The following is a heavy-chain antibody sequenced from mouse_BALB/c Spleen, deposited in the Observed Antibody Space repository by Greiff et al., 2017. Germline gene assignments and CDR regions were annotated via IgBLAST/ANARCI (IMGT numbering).Heavy chain of an antibody. J-gene: IGHJ1*01. CDR2: IWAGGST. D-gene: IGHD4-1*01. V-gene: IGHV2-9*02. CDR1: GFSLTSYG. Sequence: VQGVESGPGLVAPSQSLSITCTVSGFSLTSYGVHWVRQPPGKGLEWLGVIWAGGSTNYNSALMSRLSISKDNSKSQVFLKMNSLQTDDTAMYYCASNWDEDWYFDVWGAGTTVTVSS. CDR3: ASNWDEDWYFDV.